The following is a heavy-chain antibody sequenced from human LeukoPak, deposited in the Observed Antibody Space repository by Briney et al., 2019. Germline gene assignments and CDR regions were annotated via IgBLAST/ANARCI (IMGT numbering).Heavy chain of an antibody. V-gene: IGHV3-48*02. Sequence: PGGSLRLSCAASGFTFSSYSMNWVRQAPGKGLEWVSHISTSSSTIYYADSVKGRLTISRDNAKNSLYLQMNSLLDEDTAVYYCARKTGAIDYWGQGTLVTVSS. J-gene: IGHJ4*02. CDR3: ARKTGAIDY. CDR1: GFTFSSYS. CDR2: ISTSSSTI. D-gene: IGHD1-1*01.